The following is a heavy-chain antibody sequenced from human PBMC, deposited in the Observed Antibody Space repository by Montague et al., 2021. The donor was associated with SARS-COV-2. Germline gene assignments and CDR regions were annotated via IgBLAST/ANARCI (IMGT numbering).Heavy chain of an antibody. D-gene: IGHD5-24*01. CDR1: GGSISTYY. J-gene: IGHJ2*01. Sequence: SETLSLTCTVSGGSISTYYWSWIRQPPGKGLEWIGHIYYSGSTNYSPSLKSRVTISVDTSKNQFSLKLSSVTAADTAVYYCARDGYNAHQNYWYFDLWGRGTLVTVSS. CDR2: IYYSGST. CDR3: ARDGYNAHQNYWYFDL. V-gene: IGHV4-59*12.